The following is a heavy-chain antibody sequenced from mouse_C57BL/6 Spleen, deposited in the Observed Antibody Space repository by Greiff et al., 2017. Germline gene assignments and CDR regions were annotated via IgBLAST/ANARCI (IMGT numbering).Heavy chain of an antibody. V-gene: IGHV5-4*03. Sequence: EVKLVESGGGLVRPGGSLKLSCAASGFTFSSYAMSWVRQTPEKRLEWVATISDGGSYTYYPDNVKGRFTISRDNAKNNLYLQMSHLKSEDTAMYYCARVLVRGMDYWGQGTSVTVSS. D-gene: IGHD4-1*01. J-gene: IGHJ4*01. CDR2: ISDGGSYT. CDR3: ARVLVRGMDY. CDR1: GFTFSSYA.